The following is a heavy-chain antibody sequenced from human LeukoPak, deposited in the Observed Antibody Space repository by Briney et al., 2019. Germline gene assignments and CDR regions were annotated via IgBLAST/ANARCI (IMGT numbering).Heavy chain of an antibody. CDR2: ISYDGSNK. CDR1: GFTFSGYA. J-gene: IGHJ4*02. D-gene: IGHD5-24*01. Sequence: GGSLRLSCAASGFTFSGYAMHWVRQAPGKGLEWVAVISYDGSNKYYADSVKGRFTISRDNSKNTLYLQMNSLRAEDTAVYYCARDRGRDGYNYPFDYWGQGTLVTVSS. CDR3: ARDRGRDGYNYPFDY. V-gene: IGHV3-30-3*01.